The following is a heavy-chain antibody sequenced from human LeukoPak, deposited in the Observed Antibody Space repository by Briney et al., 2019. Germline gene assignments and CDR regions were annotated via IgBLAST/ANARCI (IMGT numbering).Heavy chain of an antibody. CDR2: IIPIFSTA. CDR1: GGTFSTSA. CDR3: ARDLPLGYYDSSGYHYHRFDP. V-gene: IGHV1-69*13. Sequence: GASVKVSCKASGGTFSTSAINWVRQAPGQGLEWMGGIIPIFSTANYAQKFQGRVTITEDESTSTAYMELSSLRSEDTAVYYCARDLPLGYYDSSGYHYHRFDPWGQGTLVTVSS. D-gene: IGHD3-22*01. J-gene: IGHJ5*02.